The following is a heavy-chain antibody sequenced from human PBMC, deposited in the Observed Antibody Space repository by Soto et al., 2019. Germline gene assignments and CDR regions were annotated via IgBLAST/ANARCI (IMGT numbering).Heavy chain of an antibody. V-gene: IGHV3-33*01. J-gene: IGHJ5*02. CDR2: IFYDGSRK. CDR1: GFTFSRYG. Sequence: QVQLVESGGGVVQPGRSLKLSCAASGFTFSRYGMHWVRQAPGKGLEWVAVIFYDGSRKEYAASLKGRFTISRDNSKNTIYLHMNSRRAEDTAMYYCVREASDYDGNWFDPWGQGTLVTVSS. D-gene: IGHD5-12*01. CDR3: VREASDYDGNWFDP.